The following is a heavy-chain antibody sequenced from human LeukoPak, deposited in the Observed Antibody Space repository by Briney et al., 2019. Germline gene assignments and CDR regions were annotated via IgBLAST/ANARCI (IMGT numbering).Heavy chain of an antibody. CDR1: GFTFSSYW. CDR3: ARDRYCSSTSCMGWYYYYYGMDV. V-gene: IGHV3-74*01. J-gene: IGHJ6*02. CDR2: INSDGSST. D-gene: IGHD2-2*01. Sequence: PGGSLRLSCAASGFTFSSYWMHWVRQAPGKGLVWVSRINSDGSSTSYADSVKGRFTISRDNAKNTLYLQMNSLRAEDTAVYYCARDRYCSSTSCMGWYYYYYGMDVWGQGTTVTVSS.